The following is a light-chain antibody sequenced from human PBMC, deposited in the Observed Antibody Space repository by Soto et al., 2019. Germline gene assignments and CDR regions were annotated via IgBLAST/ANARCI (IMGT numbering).Light chain of an antibody. Sequence: QSVLTQPASVSGSPGQSITISCTGTNSDVGSHNFVSWYQQYPGKAPKLLIHEASKRPSGLSNRFSGSKSGNTASLTISGLQAEDEADYYCCSLTNGATWVFGGGTQLTVL. CDR1: NSDVGSHNF. CDR2: EAS. CDR3: CSLTNGATWV. V-gene: IGLV2-23*01. J-gene: IGLJ3*02.